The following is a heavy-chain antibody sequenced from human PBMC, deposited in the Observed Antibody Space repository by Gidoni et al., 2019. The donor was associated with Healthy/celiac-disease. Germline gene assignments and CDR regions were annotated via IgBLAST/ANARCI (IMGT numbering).Heavy chain of an antibody. Sequence: QLQLQESGSGLVKPSQTLSLTCAVSGGSICSGGYSWSWIRQPPGKGLEWIGYIYHSGSTYYNPSLKSRVTISVDRSKNQFSLKLSSVTAADTAVYYCARGAGYCSSTSCYPYFDYWGQGTLVTVSS. J-gene: IGHJ4*02. D-gene: IGHD2-2*01. CDR2: IYHSGST. CDR3: ARGAGYCSSTSCYPYFDY. CDR1: GGSICSGGYS. V-gene: IGHV4-30-2*01.